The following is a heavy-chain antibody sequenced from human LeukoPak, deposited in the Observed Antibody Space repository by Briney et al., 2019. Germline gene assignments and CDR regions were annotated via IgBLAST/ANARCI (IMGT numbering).Heavy chain of an antibody. V-gene: IGHV1-2*02. Sequence: ASVKVSCKASGYTFTGYYMHWVRQAPGQGLEWMGWINPNSGGTNYAQKFQGRVTMTRDTSISTAYMELSRLRSDDTAVYYCARDGYNYYRLKDAFDIWGQGTMVTVSS. CDR1: GYTFTGYY. CDR2: INPNSGGT. J-gene: IGHJ3*02. CDR3: ARDGYNYYRLKDAFDI. D-gene: IGHD5-24*01.